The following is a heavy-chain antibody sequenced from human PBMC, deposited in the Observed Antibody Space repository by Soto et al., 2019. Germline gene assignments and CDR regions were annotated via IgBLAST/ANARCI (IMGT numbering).Heavy chain of an antibody. CDR2: ISSSSSTR. CDR3: TRESFSGLQLE. V-gene: IGHV3-48*02. D-gene: IGHD6-6*01. CDR1: GFTFSSYS. J-gene: IGHJ4*02. Sequence: EVQLVESGGGLVQPGGSLRLSCAASGFTFSSYSMNSVRQAPGKGLEWVSYISSSSSTRYYADSVKGPFTISRDNAKNSLYLQLDRLRHEDAAVYYCTRESFSGLQLEGGQARLVTVS.